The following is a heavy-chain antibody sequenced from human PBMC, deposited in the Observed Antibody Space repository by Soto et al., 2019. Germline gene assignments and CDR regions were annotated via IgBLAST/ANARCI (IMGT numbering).Heavy chain of an antibody. CDR1: GGSLSGYY. CDR2: INHSGST. Sequence: QVQLQQWGAGLLKPSETLSITCAVYGGSLSGYYWSWIRQPPGKGLEWIGEINHSGSTNYNPSLKSRVTISVDTSKNQFSLKLSSVTAADTAVYYCARGRETWIVPKCFDYWGQGTLVTVSS. V-gene: IGHV4-34*01. J-gene: IGHJ4*02. CDR3: ARGRETWIVPKCFDY. D-gene: IGHD2-8*01.